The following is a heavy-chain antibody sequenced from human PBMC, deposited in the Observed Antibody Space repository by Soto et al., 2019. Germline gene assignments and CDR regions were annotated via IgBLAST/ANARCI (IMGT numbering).Heavy chain of an antibody. J-gene: IGHJ4*02. CDR1: GFTFSAHY. CDR2: IKNKANSYTT. Sequence: EVQLVESGGGLVQPGGSLRLSCAASGFTFSAHYMDWVRQAPGKGLEWVGRIKNKANSYTTEYAASVEGRVTISRQESQYPLYLPMTSRKTEDPAVYYCARVALVGPSGGRYFDYWGQGSQVAVSS. V-gene: IGHV3-72*01. CDR3: ARVALVGPSGGRYFDY. D-gene: IGHD1-26*01.